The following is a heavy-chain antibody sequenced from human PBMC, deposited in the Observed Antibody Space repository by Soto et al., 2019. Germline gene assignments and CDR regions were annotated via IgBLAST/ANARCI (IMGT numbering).Heavy chain of an antibody. Sequence: SETLSLTCTVSGGSISSYYWSWIRQPAGKGLEWIGRIYTSGSTNYNPSLKSRVTMSVDTSKNQFSLKLSSVTAADTAVYYCARAYDYVWGSYRLYYFDYWGQGTLVTVSS. V-gene: IGHV4-4*07. CDR1: GGSISSYY. J-gene: IGHJ4*02. D-gene: IGHD3-16*02. CDR3: ARAYDYVWGSYRLYYFDY. CDR2: IYTSGST.